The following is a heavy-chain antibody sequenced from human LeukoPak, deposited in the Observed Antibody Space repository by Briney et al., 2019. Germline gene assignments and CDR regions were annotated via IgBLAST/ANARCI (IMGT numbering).Heavy chain of an antibody. J-gene: IGHJ4*02. D-gene: IGHD2-2*01. V-gene: IGHV4-34*01. CDR1: GGSFSGYY. CDR2: INHSGST. Sequence: SETLSLTCAVYGGSFSGYYWSWIRQPPGKGLEWIGEINHSGSTNYNPSLKSRVTISVDTSKNQFSLKLSSVTAADTAVYYCARVIVVVPAAFYYFDYWGQGTLVTVSS. CDR3: ARVIVVVPAAFYYFDY.